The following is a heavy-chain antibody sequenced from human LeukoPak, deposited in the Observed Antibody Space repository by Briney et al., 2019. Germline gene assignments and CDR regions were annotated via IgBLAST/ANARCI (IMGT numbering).Heavy chain of an antibody. V-gene: IGHV4-4*07. CDR1: GDSITSYH. CDR3: ARDDSSRDGSGGYHC. CDR2: VHFSGST. J-gene: IGHJ4*02. D-gene: IGHD3-22*01. Sequence: PSETLSLTCTVSGDSITSYHWSWIRQSAGKGLEWIGRVHFSGSTNYNPSLRSRVAISMDSSKNQFSLEVTSVTAADTGLYYCARDDSSRDGSGGYHCWGQGILVTVSS.